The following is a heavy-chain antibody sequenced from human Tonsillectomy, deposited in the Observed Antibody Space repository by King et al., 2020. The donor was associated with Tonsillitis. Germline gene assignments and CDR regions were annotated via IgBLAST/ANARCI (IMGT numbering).Heavy chain of an antibody. J-gene: IGHJ4*02. Sequence: VQLQESGPGLVKPSETLSLTCTVSGASISSYYWSWVRPPAGKGLEWIGRIHTTGSTNYNPSLKSRVTLSVDTSKNQFSLRLTSVTAADTAVYYCARVVRTGDFDYWGQGTLVTVSS. D-gene: IGHD7-27*01. CDR3: ARVVRTGDFDY. CDR2: IHTTGST. CDR1: GASISSYY. V-gene: IGHV4-4*07.